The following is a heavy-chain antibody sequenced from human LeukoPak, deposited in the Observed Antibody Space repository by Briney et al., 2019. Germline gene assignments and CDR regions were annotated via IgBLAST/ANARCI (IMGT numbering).Heavy chain of an antibody. V-gene: IGHV3-74*03. CDR3: VRDRVGPDY. J-gene: IGHJ4*02. CDR1: GFTFSSAW. CDR2: ITDDATT. Sequence: GGSLRLACAASGFTFSSAWMHWVRQAPGTGLVWVSRITDDATTTYADSVRGRFTISRDNAKNILYLQMNILRAEDTAVYYCVRDRVGPDYWGQGTLVTVSS. D-gene: IGHD1-26*01.